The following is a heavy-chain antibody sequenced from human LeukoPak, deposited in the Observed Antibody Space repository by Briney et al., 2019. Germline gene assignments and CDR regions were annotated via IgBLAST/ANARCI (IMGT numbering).Heavy chain of an antibody. CDR3: ARGLSGWSTYYYYYGMDV. V-gene: IGHV4-34*01. CDR2: INHSGST. D-gene: IGHD6-19*01. CDR1: GGSFSGYY. J-gene: IGHJ6*02. Sequence: PSETLSLTCAVYGGSFSGYYWSWIRQPPGKGLEWIGEINHSGSTNYNPSLKSRVTISVDTSKNQFSLKLSSVTAADTAVYYCARGLSGWSTYYYYYGMDVWGQGTTVTVSS.